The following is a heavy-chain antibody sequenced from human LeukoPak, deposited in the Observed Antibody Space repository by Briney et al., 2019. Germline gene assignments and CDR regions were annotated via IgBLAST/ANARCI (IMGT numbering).Heavy chain of an antibody. V-gene: IGHV3-23*01. CDR3: ALHCSSTSCPIDY. D-gene: IGHD2-2*01. CDR2: ISGSGGSA. J-gene: IGHJ4*02. CDR1: GFTFSSYA. Sequence: GGSLRLSCAASGFTFSSYAMSWVRQAPGKGLEWVSAISGSGGSAYYADSVKRRFTISRDNSKNTLYLQMNSLRAEDTAVYYCALHCSSTSCPIDYWGQGTLVTVSS.